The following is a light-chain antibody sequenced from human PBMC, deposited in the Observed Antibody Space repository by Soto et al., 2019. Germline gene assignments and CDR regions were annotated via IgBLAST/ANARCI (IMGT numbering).Light chain of an antibody. V-gene: IGKV1-39*01. CDR2: AAS. Sequence: DLPMTLYPSSLSASVGDRVIITCRSSQSISNYLNWYQHKPGKAPKVLIPAASNLQRGVPSRVSSSGSGTAHPLTISTLQHEDFATYWCHQSYSLSPLPFGGGTTLEIQ. CDR3: HQSYSLSPLP. J-gene: IGKJ4*01. CDR1: QSISNY.